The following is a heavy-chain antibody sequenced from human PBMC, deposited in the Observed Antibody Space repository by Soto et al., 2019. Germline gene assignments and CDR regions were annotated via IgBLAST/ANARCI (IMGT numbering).Heavy chain of an antibody. CDR3: AKGPKQWELLGGFAY. CDR1: GFTFSSYA. J-gene: IGHJ4*02. V-gene: IGHV3-23*01. CDR2: ISGSGGST. D-gene: IGHD1-26*01. Sequence: EVQLLESGGGLVQPGGSLRLSCAASGFTFSSYAMSWVRQAPGKGLEGVSAISGSGGSTYYADSVKGRFTISRDNSKNTLYLQMNSLRAEDTAVYYCAKGPKQWELLGGFAYWGQGTLVTVSS.